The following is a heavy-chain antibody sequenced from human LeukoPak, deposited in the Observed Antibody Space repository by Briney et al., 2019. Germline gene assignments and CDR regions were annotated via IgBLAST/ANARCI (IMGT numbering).Heavy chain of an antibody. Sequence: ASVKVSCKASGYTFTSYGISWVRQAPGQGLEWMGWISAYNGNTNYAQKLQGRVTMTTDTSTSTAYMELRSLRSDDTAVYYCARAFNHYYDSSGYYYSLDYWGQGTLVTVSS. CDR3: ARAFNHYYDSSGYYYSLDY. J-gene: IGHJ4*02. CDR1: GYTFTSYG. V-gene: IGHV1-18*01. CDR2: ISAYNGNT. D-gene: IGHD3-22*01.